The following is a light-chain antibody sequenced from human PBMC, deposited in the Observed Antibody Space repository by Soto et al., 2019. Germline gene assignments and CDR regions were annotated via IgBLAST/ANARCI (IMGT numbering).Light chain of an antibody. CDR1: TSNIGTYT. Sequence: HSVRSQPPSTSGTPGQRVTISCSGGTSNIGTYTVSWYQQFPETAPRLLIYGSDRRPSGVPDRFSGSKSGTSASLSIGGLHSEDEAHYYCAAWDDSLDGPTFGGGTKVTVL. J-gene: IGLJ2*01. V-gene: IGLV1-44*01. CDR3: AAWDDSLDGPT. CDR2: GSD.